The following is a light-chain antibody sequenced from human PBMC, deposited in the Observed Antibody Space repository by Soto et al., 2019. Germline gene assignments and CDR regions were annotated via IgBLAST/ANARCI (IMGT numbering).Light chain of an antibody. CDR1: QSISTW. J-gene: IGKJ1*01. CDR2: HAS. Sequence: DIQMTQSPSTLSASVGDRVTITCRASQSISTWLAWYQQKPGKAPTLLIYHASSLASGVPSRFSGSGSGTEFTLTISRLQPDEFATYHCQQYNSYPRTFGQGTKVEIK. CDR3: QQYNSYPRT. V-gene: IGKV1-5*01.